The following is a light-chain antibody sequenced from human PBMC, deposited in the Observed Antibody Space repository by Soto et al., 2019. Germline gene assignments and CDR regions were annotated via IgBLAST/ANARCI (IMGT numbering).Light chain of an antibody. CDR1: TGAVTSGYY. V-gene: IGLV7-43*01. CDR2: STT. J-gene: IGLJ2*01. Sequence: QAVGTQEPSLTVSPGGTVTLTCASSTGAVTSGYYPNWFQQRPGQPPRALIYSTTYKHSWTPARFSGALLGGRAALTLSGAQPEDEADYYCLLFYGHGVVFGGGTQLTVL. CDR3: LLFYGHGVV.